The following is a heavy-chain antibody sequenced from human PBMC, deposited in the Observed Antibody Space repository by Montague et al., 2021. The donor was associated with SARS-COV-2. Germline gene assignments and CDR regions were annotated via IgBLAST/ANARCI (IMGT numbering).Heavy chain of an antibody. J-gene: IGHJ4*02. V-gene: IGHV4-61*10. CDR2: ICLRKRT. D-gene: IGHD3-16*01. CDR1: VSWNTGAD. Sequence: SETLSLTCSGLVSWNTGADRKSTRLNSRHQLNSYAVICLRKRTNYNPSLKSRVTISVDTSKNQFSLKLSSATAADTAVYYCARGGERSLLERPLDYWGQGTLVTVSS. CDR3: ARGGERSLLERPLDY.